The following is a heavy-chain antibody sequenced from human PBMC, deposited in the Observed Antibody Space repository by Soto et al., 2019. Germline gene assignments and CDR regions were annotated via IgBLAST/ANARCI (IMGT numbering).Heavy chain of an antibody. CDR3: AKDGNVYISCWYAPSLDY. D-gene: IGHD6-19*01. J-gene: IGHJ4*02. CDR1: GFTFSTYG. CDR2: ISYDGSNT. Sequence: QVQLVESGGDVVQPGRSLRLSCAASGFTFSTYGIHWVRQAPGKGLEWVAVISYDGSNTYYADSVKGRFTISRDNSKNTLYLQMNSLRAEDTAVYYCAKDGNVYISCWYAPSLDYCGQGTLVTVSS. V-gene: IGHV3-30*18.